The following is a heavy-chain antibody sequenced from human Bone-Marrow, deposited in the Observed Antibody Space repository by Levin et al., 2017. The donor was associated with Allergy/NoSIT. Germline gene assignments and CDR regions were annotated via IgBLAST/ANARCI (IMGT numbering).Heavy chain of an antibody. V-gene: IGHV7-4-1*02. CDR1: GYTFTSYA. D-gene: IGHD3-3*01. CDR3: ARVRDDFWSGYSREFDY. J-gene: IGHJ4*02. Sequence: ASVKVSCKASGYTFTSYAMNWVRQAPGQGLEWMGWINTNTGNPTYAQGFTGRFVFSLDTSVSTAYLQISSLKAEDTAVYYCARVRDDFWSGYSREFDYWGQGTLVTVSS. CDR2: INTNTGNP.